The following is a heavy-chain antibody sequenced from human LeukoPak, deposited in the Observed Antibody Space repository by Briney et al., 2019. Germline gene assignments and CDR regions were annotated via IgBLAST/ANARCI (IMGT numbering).Heavy chain of an antibody. D-gene: IGHD3-3*01. CDR2: INHSGST. J-gene: IGHJ5*02. CDR3: ARGRLHYDFWSGYYTPNWFDP. V-gene: IGHV4-34*01. CDR1: GGSFSGYY. Sequence: SETLSLTCAVYGGSFSGYYWSWIRQPPGKGLDWIGEINHSGSTNYNSSLKSRVTISVDTSKNQFSLKLSSVTAADTAVYYCARGRLHYDFWSGYYTPNWFDPWGQGTLVTVSS.